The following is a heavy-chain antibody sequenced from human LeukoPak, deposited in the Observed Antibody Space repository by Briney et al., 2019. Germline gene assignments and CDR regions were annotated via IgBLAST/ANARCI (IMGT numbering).Heavy chain of an antibody. J-gene: IGHJ4*02. CDR1: GFTVSRNY. D-gene: IGHD5-18*01. CDR3: TKSKGPTYNYGYGHFDY. V-gene: IGHV3-53*01. CDR2: SYSGGDT. Sequence: EGSLRLSCVASGFTVSRNYMSWVRQAPGKGLEWVSVSYSGGDTYYPDSVKGRFTVSRDNPKNTVYLQMNSLRAEDTAVYFCTKSKGPTYNYGYGHFDYWGQGTLVTVSS.